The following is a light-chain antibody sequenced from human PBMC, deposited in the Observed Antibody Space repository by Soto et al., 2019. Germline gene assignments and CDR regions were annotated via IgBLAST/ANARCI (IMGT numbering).Light chain of an antibody. V-gene: IGKV3-20*01. J-gene: IGKJ3*01. CDR1: QSINSKS. CDR2: NTS. CDR3: QHYGGSFI. Sequence: EIALTQSPGTLSLSPGEGATVSCRVSQSINSKSLVWYQRKFGQAPRLLIYNTSSRATGIPDRFSGSGSGTDFTLSISRLEPEDFAVYYCQHYGGSFIFGPGTKVDNK.